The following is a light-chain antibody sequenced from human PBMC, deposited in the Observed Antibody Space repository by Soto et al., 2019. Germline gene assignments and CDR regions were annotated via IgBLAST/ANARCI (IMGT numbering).Light chain of an antibody. J-gene: IGKJ1*01. CDR2: GES. CDR3: QLYRT. V-gene: IGKV3-20*01. Sequence: EILFTQSPGTLSLSPGERSTLSCRASQSVSSSYLAWYQQKPGQAPRLLTYGESRRVTGIPDRFSGSGSGTDFTLTISRLEAEDFAVYYCQLYRTFGQGTKVDIK. CDR1: QSVSSSY.